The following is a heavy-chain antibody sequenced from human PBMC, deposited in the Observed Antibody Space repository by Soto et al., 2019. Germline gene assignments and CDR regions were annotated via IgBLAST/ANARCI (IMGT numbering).Heavy chain of an antibody. CDR1: GFTVSSNY. J-gene: IGHJ1*01. V-gene: IGHV3-66*01. D-gene: IGHD4-17*01. Sequence: GGSLRLSCAASGFTVSSNYMSWVRQAPGKGLEWVSVIYSGGSTYYADSVKGRFTISRENSKNTLYLQMNSLRAEDTAVYYCAREGYGDNAYFQHWGQGTLVTVSS. CDR3: AREGYGDNAYFQH. CDR2: IYSGGST.